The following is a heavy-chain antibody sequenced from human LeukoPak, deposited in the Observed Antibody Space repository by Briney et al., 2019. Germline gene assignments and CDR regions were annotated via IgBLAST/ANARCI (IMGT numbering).Heavy chain of an antibody. CDR1: GFTFSSNW. V-gene: IGHV3-74*01. CDR3: VYSGNFRFDY. Sequence: GGSLRLSCAASGFTFSSNWIHWVRQVPGKGLVWVSRISPDGTSTTYADSVKGLFTISRDNAKNTLYLQMNTLRAEDTAVYYCVYSGNFRFDYWGQGTLVTVSS. CDR2: ISPDGTST. D-gene: IGHD1-26*01. J-gene: IGHJ4*02.